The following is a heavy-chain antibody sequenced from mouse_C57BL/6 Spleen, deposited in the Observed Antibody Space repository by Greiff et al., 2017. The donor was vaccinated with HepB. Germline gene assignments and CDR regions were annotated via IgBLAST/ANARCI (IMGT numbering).Heavy chain of an antibody. D-gene: IGHD2-4*01. Sequence: LVEPGASVKMSCKASGYTFTDYNMHWVKQSHGKSLEWIGYINPNNGGTSYNQKFKGKATLTVNKSSSTAYMELRSLTSEDSAVYYCAKYDYDVKAPSYWGQGTLVTVSA. V-gene: IGHV1-22*01. CDR1: GYTFTDYN. J-gene: IGHJ3*01. CDR3: AKYDYDVKAPSY. CDR2: INPNNGGT.